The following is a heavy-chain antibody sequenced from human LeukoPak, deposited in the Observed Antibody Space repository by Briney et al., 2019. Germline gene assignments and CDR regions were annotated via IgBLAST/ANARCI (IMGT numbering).Heavy chain of an antibody. Sequence: GGSLRLSREASGFTFSNYWMSWVRQAPGKGLEWVANLKQDGSEKYYVDSVKGRFTISRDNAKNSLYLQMNSLRAEDTAVYYCARDRYGYCSSGSCYYYSYMDVWGKGTTVTVSS. CDR1: GFTFSNYW. D-gene: IGHD2-15*01. V-gene: IGHV3-7*01. J-gene: IGHJ6*03. CDR2: LKQDGSEK. CDR3: ARDRYGYCSSGSCYYYSYMDV.